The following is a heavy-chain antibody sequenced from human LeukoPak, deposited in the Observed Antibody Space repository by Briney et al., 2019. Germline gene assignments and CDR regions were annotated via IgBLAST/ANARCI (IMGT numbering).Heavy chain of an antibody. D-gene: IGHD2-15*01. CDR1: GYTFTSYD. J-gene: IGHJ5*02. CDR2: MNPNSGNT. Sequence: ASVTVSCKASGYTFTSYDINWVRQATGQGLEWMGWMNPNSGNTGYAQKFQGRVTMTRNTSISTAYMELSSLRSEDTAVYYCARDRYCSGGSCYSAGFDPWGQGTLVTVS. CDR3: ARDRYCSGGSCYSAGFDP. V-gene: IGHV1-8*01.